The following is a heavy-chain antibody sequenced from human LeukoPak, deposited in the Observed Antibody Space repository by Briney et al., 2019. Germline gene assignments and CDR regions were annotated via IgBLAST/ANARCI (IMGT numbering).Heavy chain of an antibody. CDR2: IIPIFGTA. CDR1: GYTFTSYG. CDR3: ARDGGRLTMTYYYYMDV. J-gene: IGHJ6*03. Sequence: SVKVSCKASGYTFTSYGISWVRQAPGQGLEWMGGIIPIFGTANYAQKFQGRVTITTDESTSTAYMELSSLRSEDTAVYYCARDGGRLTMTYYYYMDVWGKGTTVTVSS. V-gene: IGHV1-69*05. D-gene: IGHD3-22*01.